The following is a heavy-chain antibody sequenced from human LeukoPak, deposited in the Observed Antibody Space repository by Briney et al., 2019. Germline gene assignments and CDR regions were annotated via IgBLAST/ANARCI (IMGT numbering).Heavy chain of an antibody. D-gene: IGHD3-3*01. J-gene: IGHJ5*02. CDR1: GFTFRSYA. CDR2: INGNGGAT. V-gene: IGHV3-23*01. Sequence: GGSLRLSCAASGFTFRSYAMSWVRQAPVKGLEWVSTINGNGGATYYADSVRGRFTISRDNSKNTLYLQVNSLRAEDTAVYYCAKGGAYYDFSFDPWGRGTLVTVSS. CDR3: AKGGAYYDFSFDP.